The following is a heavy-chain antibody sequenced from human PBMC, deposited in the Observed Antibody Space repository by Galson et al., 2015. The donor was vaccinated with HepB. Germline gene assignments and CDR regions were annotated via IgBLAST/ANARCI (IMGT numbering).Heavy chain of an antibody. V-gene: IGHV3-23*01. J-gene: IGHJ4*02. CDR1: GFTFISYV. CDR3: VQGGLSDY. CDR2: ISCSGGTT. D-gene: IGHD5-12*01. Sequence: SLRLSCAASGFTFISYVMSWVRQAPGKGLEWVSTISCSGGTTYYADSVKGRFTISRGNSKNTLFLLMNSLRAEDTAVYYCVQGGLSDYWGQGTLVTVSS.